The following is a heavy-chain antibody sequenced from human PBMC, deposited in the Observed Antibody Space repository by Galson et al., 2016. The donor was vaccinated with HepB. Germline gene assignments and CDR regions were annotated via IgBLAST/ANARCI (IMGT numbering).Heavy chain of an antibody. J-gene: IGHJ4*02. D-gene: IGHD2-15*01. Sequence: SETLSLTCAVSGGSISSNDYYWAWVRQPPGKGPERIGTIHYSGNTYYNPSLKSRVTISVDTSKNQFSLKLSSVTAADTAVYYCTREGKFGGRCSGASCPLDYWGQGTPVTVSS. CDR3: TREGKFGGRCSGASCPLDY. CDR1: GGSISSNDYY. V-gene: IGHV4-39*02. CDR2: IHYSGNT.